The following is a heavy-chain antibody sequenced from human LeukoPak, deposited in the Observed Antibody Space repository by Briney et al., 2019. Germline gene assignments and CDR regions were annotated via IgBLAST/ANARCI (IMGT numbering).Heavy chain of an antibody. J-gene: IGHJ6*03. CDR2: INPSGGST. Sequence: ASVKVSCKASGYTFTSYYMHWVRQAPGQGLEWMGIINPSGGSTSYAQKFQGRVTITADESTSTAYMELSSLRSEDTAVYYCAAGPSAAYYYYYMDVWGKGTTVTISS. CDR3: AAGPSAAYYYYYMDV. CDR1: GYTFTSYY. V-gene: IGHV1-46*01.